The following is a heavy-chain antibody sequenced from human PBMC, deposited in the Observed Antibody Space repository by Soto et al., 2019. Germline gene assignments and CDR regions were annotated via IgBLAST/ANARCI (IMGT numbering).Heavy chain of an antibody. CDR2: VYSSGIT. CDR1: GGSITSRSYY. V-gene: IGHV4-39*02. CDR3: ARGYDYGMYYFDY. J-gene: IGHJ4*02. Sequence: SETLSLTCPVSGGSITSRSYYWGWIRQPPGKGLEWIGSVYSSGITYYNPSLKSRVTISIDTSENHFSLRLSSVTAADAAVYYCARGYDYGMYYFDYWGQGTLVTVSS. D-gene: IGHD3-16*01.